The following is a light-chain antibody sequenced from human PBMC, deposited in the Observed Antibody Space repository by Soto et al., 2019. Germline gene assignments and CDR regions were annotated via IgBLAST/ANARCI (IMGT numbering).Light chain of an antibody. CDR1: QSVSSTF. CDR3: QQFDSSVT. Sequence: EIVLTQSPGSLSLSPGERATLSCRASQSVSSTFFAWYQKRPGQAPRLLMYGASSRATGIPERFSGSGSGTDFTLIISRLEPEDFAVYYCQQFDSSVTFGQGTKVEIK. V-gene: IGKV3-20*01. J-gene: IGKJ1*01. CDR2: GAS.